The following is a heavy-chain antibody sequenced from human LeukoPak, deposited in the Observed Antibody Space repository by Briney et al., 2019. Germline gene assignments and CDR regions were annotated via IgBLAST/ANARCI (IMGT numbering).Heavy chain of an antibody. CDR1: GFTFSSYE. Sequence: GGSLRLSCAASGFTFSSYEMNWVRQAPGKGLEWVSYISSSGSTIYYADSVKGRFTISRDNAKNSLYLQMNSLRAEDTAVYYCARDIYDSSGYPRPGDYWGQGALVTVSS. D-gene: IGHD3-22*01. CDR2: ISSSGSTI. V-gene: IGHV3-48*03. CDR3: ARDIYDSSGYPRPGDY. J-gene: IGHJ4*02.